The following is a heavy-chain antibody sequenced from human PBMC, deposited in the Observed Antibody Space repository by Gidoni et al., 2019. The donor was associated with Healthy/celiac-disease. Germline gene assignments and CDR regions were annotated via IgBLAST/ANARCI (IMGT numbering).Heavy chain of an antibody. D-gene: IGHD6-13*01. CDR2: ISWNSGSI. Sequence: EVQLVESGGGLVQPGRSLRLSCAASGFTFDDYAMHWVRQAPGKGLEWVSGISWNSGSIGYADSVKGRFTISRDNAKNSLYLQMNSLRAEDTALYYCAKDKAAAATFQNFDYWSQGTLVTVSS. J-gene: IGHJ4*02. CDR1: GFTFDDYA. CDR3: AKDKAAAATFQNFDY. V-gene: IGHV3-9*01.